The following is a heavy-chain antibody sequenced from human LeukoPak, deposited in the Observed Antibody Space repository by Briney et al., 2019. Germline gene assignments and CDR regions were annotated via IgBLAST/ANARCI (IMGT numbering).Heavy chain of an antibody. J-gene: IGHJ4*02. V-gene: IGHV4-30-4*08. CDR2: IYYSGST. D-gene: IGHD3-10*01. CDR1: GFTFSSYA. CDR3: ARTGAIWGQRGVYYFDY. Sequence: LRLSCAASGFTFSSYAMNWVRQPPGKGLEWIGYIYYSGSTYYNPSLKSRVTISVDTSKNQFSLKLSSVTAADTAVYYCARTGAIWGQRGVYYFDYWGQGTLVTVSS.